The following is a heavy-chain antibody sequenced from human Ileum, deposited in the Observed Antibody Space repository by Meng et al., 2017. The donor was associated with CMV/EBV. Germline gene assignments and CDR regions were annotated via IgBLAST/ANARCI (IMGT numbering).Heavy chain of an antibody. D-gene: IGHD3-22*01. CDR2: INTNTGNP. CDR1: GYTFTNNI. Sequence: SCKASGYTFTNNIVIWVRQAPGQGPEWMGWINTNTGNPTYARDFTGRFVFSLDTSVSTAYLQISSLKAEDTAVYYCARDGLNERYFDYWGQGTLVTVSS. J-gene: IGHJ4*02. CDR3: ARDGLNERYFDY. V-gene: IGHV7-4-1*02.